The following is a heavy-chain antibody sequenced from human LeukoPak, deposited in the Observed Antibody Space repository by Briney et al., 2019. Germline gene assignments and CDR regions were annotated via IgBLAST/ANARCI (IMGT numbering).Heavy chain of an antibody. CDR1: GFTFSNYE. CDR3: ARDDRYCSGGSCYGKTFDY. V-gene: IGHV3-48*03. J-gene: IGHJ4*02. CDR2: ISGSGSTI. D-gene: IGHD2-15*01. Sequence: GGSLRLSRAASGFTFSNYEMNWVRQAPGKGLEWVSYISGSGSTIYHADSVKGRFTISRDNAKNSLYLQMNSLRAEDTAVYYCARDDRYCSGGSCYGKTFDYWGQGTLVTVSS.